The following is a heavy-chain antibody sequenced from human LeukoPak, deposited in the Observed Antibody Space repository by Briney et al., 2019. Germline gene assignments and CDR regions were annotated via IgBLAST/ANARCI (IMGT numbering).Heavy chain of an antibody. V-gene: IGHV3-66*01. CDR2: IYSGGST. Sequence: PGGSLRLSCAASGFTFSSYAMSWVRQAPGKGLEWVSVIYSGGSTYYADSVKGRFTISRDNSKNTLYLQMNSLRAEDTAVYYCARGKAGTIIHWGQGTLVTVSS. J-gene: IGHJ4*02. D-gene: IGHD6-19*01. CDR1: GFTFSSYA. CDR3: ARGKAGTIIH.